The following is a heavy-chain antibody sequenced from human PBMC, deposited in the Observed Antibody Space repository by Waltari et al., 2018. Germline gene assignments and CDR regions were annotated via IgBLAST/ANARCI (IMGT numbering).Heavy chain of an antibody. CDR1: GCSISSSSYY. Sequence: QLQLQESGPGLVKPSETLSLTCTVSGCSISSSSYYWGWIRQPPGKGLEWIGSIYYSGSTYYNPSLKSRVTISVDTSKNQFSLKLSSVTAADTAVYYCARMAAIAARPWYFDLWGRGTLVTVSS. J-gene: IGHJ2*01. V-gene: IGHV4-39*07. D-gene: IGHD6-6*01. CDR3: ARMAAIAARPWYFDL. CDR2: IYYSGST.